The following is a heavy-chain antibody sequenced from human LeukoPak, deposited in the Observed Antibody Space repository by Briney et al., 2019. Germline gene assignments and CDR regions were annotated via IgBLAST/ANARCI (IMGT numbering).Heavy chain of an antibody. V-gene: IGHV1-2*02. Sequence: ASVKVSCKASGYIFNDYSMHWLRQAPGHGLEWVAWINPNSGDTKSAQKFQGRVTMTRDTSINTAYMELTSLRSDDTAVYYCARERWELPGDYWGQGTLVTVSS. CDR3: ARERWELPGDY. CDR2: INPNSGDT. J-gene: IGHJ4*02. CDR1: GYIFNDYS. D-gene: IGHD1-26*01.